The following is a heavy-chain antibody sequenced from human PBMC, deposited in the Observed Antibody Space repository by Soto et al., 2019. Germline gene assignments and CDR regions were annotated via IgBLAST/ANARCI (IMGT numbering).Heavy chain of an antibody. Sequence: QAQLMQSGAEVKKPWSSVKVSCKASGGTFSGYAINWVRQAPGQGLEWMGGIIPLLGITDYGQKFQGRITIAADESTGTAYMDLRGLRSEDKAVYYCARDPRRITGTTSSVDFQNWVQRTLVSVSS. V-gene: IGHV1-69*01. CDR1: GGTFSGYA. CDR2: IIPLLGIT. J-gene: IGHJ1*01. CDR3: ARDPRRITGTTSSVDFQN. D-gene: IGHD1-1*01.